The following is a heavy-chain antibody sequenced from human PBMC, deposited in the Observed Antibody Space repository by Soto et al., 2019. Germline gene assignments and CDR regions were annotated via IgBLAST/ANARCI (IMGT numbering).Heavy chain of an antibody. J-gene: IGHJ6*02. Sequence: QVQLVESGGGVVQPGRSLRLSCAASGFTFSSYAMHWVRQAPGKGLEWVAVISYDGSNKYYADSVKGRFTISRDNSKNTLYLQMNSLRAEDTAVYYCARVNIMITFGGVIVIGGYYYGMDVWGQGTTVTVSS. CDR2: ISYDGSNK. V-gene: IGHV3-30-3*01. CDR1: GFTFSSYA. CDR3: ARVNIMITFGGVIVIGGYYYGMDV. D-gene: IGHD3-16*02.